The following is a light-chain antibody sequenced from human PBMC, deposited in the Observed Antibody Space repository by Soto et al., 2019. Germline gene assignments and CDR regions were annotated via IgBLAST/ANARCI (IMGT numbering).Light chain of an antibody. Sequence: AIQMTQSPSSLSASVGDRVTITCRASQAIRNDLGWYQQKPGKAPNLLIYGASPLQTGVPSRFRGSGSGTDVTLTISSLQPEDFANYYCLQDNTYPRTLGQGTKVDIK. CDR1: QAIRND. V-gene: IGKV1-6*01. CDR3: LQDNTYPRT. J-gene: IGKJ1*01. CDR2: GAS.